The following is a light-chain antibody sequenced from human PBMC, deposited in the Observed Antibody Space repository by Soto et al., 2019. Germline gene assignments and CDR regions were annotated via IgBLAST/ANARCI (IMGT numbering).Light chain of an antibody. V-gene: IGKV1-9*01. Sequence: DIQLTQSPSFLSASVGDRVTITCRASQGISRFLAWYQQEPGKAPNLLIHTASTLQSGVPSRFSGSGSGTEFTLTISSLQPEDFGTYYCQHRHSYPITFGQGTRLEIK. J-gene: IGKJ5*01. CDR2: TAS. CDR3: QHRHSYPIT. CDR1: QGISRF.